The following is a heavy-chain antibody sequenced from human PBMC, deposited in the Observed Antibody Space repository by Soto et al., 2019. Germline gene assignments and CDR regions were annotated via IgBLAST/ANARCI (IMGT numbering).Heavy chain of an antibody. CDR1: GYTFSGYF. CDR3: GRDGGAIVPTKKRFYCHDGLDV. CDR2: INPDSGDP. Sequence: QVQLVQSGTEVKKPGASVKVSCEASGYTFSGYFIHWVRQAPGLGPEWMGWINPDSGDPQYAQRFQGRVTMTRDTSISTAYVEMTGLSADDTAVFYCGRDGGAIVPTKKRFYCHDGLDVWGQGTTVTVSS. V-gene: IGHV1-2*02. J-gene: IGHJ6*02. D-gene: IGHD3-3*01.